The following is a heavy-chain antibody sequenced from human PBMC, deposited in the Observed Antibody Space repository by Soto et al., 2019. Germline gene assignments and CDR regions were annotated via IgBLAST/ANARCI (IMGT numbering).Heavy chain of an antibody. Sequence: ETLSLTCRVSGASIRNYYWHWVRQPPGKGLEWVGYVYTPDCTRYNAALKRRGTISVDTSNSPFSLTLNSVTAADTAVYYCASSAGHPGSFFYYNGMDVWGQGTTVTVSS. V-gene: IGHV4-4*08. D-gene: IGHD3-10*01. CDR1: GASIRNYY. CDR3: ASSAGHPGSFFYYNGMDV. J-gene: IGHJ6*02. CDR2: VYTPDCT.